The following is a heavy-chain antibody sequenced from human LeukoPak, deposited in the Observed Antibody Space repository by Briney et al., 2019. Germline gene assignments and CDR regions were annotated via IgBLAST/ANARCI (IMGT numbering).Heavy chain of an antibody. J-gene: IGHJ6*02. V-gene: IGHV1-8*01. CDR1: GYTFTSYD. D-gene: IGHD3-3*01. Sequence: ASVKVSCKASGYTFTSYDINWVRQATGQGLEWMGWMNPNSGNTGYAQKFQGRVTMTRNTSISTAYMELSSLRSEGTAVYYCASGITIFGVVESYGMDVWGQGTTVTVSS. CDR2: MNPNSGNT. CDR3: ASGITIFGVVESYGMDV.